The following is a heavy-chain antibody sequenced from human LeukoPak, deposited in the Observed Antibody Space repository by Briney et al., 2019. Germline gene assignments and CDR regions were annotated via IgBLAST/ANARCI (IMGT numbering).Heavy chain of an antibody. CDR3: AILGYCSSTSCQADAFDI. V-gene: IGHV3-21*01. D-gene: IGHD2-2*01. J-gene: IGHJ3*02. CDR1: GFTLNSYS. CDR2: MSSSKSYI. Sequence: GGSLRLSFAASGFTLNSYSMVWVRQAPGKGLEWVSSMSSSKSYIHYADSVKGRFTISRDNAKNSLYLQMNSLRAEDTAVYYCAILGYCSSTSCQADAFDIWGQGTMVTVSS.